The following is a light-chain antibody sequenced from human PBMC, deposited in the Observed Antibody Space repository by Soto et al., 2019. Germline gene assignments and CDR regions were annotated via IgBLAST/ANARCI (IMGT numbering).Light chain of an antibody. Sequence: EIVLTQPPATLSLSPGERATLSCRASQSVSSYLAWYQQKPGQAPRLLIYDASNRATGIPARFSGSGSGTDFTLTISSLEPEDFAVYYCQQRSNWPPRTFGQGTKVDIK. J-gene: IGKJ1*01. CDR3: QQRSNWPPRT. V-gene: IGKV3-11*01. CDR2: DAS. CDR1: QSVSSY.